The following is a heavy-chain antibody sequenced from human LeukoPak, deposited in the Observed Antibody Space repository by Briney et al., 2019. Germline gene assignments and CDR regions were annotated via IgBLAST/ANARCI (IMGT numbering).Heavy chain of an antibody. CDR2: INPKNGVP. CDR1: GYTFIDYY. CDR3: ARDMGYSYGIYFDY. V-gene: IGHV1-2*02. Sequence: ASVKVSCKTSGYTFIDYYIHWVRQAPGQGLEWMGWINPKNGVPNYEQEFLGRVTMTRDTSISTAYVELSSLTSDDTAVYYCARDMGYSYGIYFDYWGQGTLVTVSS. D-gene: IGHD5-18*01. J-gene: IGHJ4*02.